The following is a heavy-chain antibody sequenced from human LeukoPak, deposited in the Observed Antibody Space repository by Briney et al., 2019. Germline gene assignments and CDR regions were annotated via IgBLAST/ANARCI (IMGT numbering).Heavy chain of an antibody. Sequence: ASVKVSCKASGYTFKNYDINWVRQATEQGLEWMGWVNPNSGNTGFAQKFQDRVSMTRDTSINTAYMELTSLRSGDTAVYYCARATPGGLHGYSFDYWGQGTVVTVYS. D-gene: IGHD5-24*01. V-gene: IGHV1-8*02. J-gene: IGHJ4*02. CDR2: VNPNSGNT. CDR3: ARATPGGLHGYSFDY. CDR1: GYTFKNYD.